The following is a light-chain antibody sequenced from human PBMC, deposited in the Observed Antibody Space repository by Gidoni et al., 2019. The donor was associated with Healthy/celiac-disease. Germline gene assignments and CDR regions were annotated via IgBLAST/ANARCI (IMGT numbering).Light chain of an antibody. CDR3: QQYNSYPWT. Sequence: DIQMTQSPSTLSASVGDRVTITCRASQSISSWLAWYQQKPGKAPKLLIYDASSLESGVPSRFSGSGSGTEVTLTISSLQPDDFATYYCQQYNSYPWTFGQXTKVEIK. CDR2: DAS. CDR1: QSISSW. J-gene: IGKJ1*01. V-gene: IGKV1-5*01.